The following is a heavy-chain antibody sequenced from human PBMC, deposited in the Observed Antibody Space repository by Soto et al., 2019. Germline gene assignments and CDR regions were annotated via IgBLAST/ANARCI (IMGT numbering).Heavy chain of an antibody. Sequence: GGSLRLSCAASGFTFSSYWMHWVRQAPGKGMVWVSRINSDGSSTSYADSGKGRFTISRDNAKNTLYLQMNSLRAEDTAVYYCARIVSGSYYYYYGMDVWGQGTTVTVSS. V-gene: IGHV3-74*01. CDR2: INSDGSST. J-gene: IGHJ6*02. CDR3: ARIVSGSYYYYYGMDV. CDR1: GFTFSSYW. D-gene: IGHD1-26*01.